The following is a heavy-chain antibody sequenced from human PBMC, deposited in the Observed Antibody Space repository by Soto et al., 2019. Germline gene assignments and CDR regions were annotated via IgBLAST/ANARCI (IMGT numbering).Heavy chain of an antibody. CDR2: INHSGST. D-gene: IGHD6-19*01. CDR3: ARLASGWQYYYFDF. V-gene: IGHV4-34*01. CDR1: GGSFSPYF. Sequence: QVQLQQWGAGLLKPSETLSLTCAVYGGSFSPYFWSWIRQPPGKGLEWIGEINHSGSTNYNPSLTRPATLSVDTSKNQVSLNLTSVTAADTAVYYCARLASGWQYYYFDFWGRGTPVTVSS. J-gene: IGHJ2*01.